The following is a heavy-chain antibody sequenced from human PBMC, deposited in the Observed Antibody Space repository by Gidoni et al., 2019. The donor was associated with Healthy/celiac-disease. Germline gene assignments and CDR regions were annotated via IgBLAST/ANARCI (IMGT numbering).Heavy chain of an antibody. D-gene: IGHD5-18*01. CDR3: AKDSRREAMGDHGDY. Sequence: EVQLLESGGGLVQPGGSLRLACAASGFTFSSYAMSWVRQAPGKGLEWVSAISGSGGSTYYADSVKGRFTISRDNSKNSLYLQMNSLRAEDTAVYYCAKDSRREAMGDHGDYWGQGTLVTVSS. CDR2: ISGSGGST. J-gene: IGHJ4*02. V-gene: IGHV3-23*01. CDR1: GFTFSSYA.